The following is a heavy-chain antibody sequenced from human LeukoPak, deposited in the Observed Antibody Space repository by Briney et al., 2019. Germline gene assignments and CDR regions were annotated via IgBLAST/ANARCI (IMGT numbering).Heavy chain of an antibody. CDR1: GFTFDDYG. J-gene: IGHJ6*03. CDR3: ARVPSGGPMVGGGPLAWYMDV. CDR2: INWNGGSP. D-gene: IGHD3-10*01. V-gene: IGHV3-20*04. Sequence: GGSLRLSCAASGFTFDDYGMSWVRQAPGKGLEWVSGINWNGGSPGYAHSLKGRFTIYQNNAKRSTYLQMNSMRAEATALYYCARVPSGGPMVGGGPLAWYMDVWGKGTTVTVSS.